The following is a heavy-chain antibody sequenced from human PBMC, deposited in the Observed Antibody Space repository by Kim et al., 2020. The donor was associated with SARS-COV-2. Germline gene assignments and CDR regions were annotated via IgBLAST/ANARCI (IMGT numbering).Heavy chain of an antibody. CDR3: ARESELYEMESGNWFDP. CDR1: GFTFSSYS. J-gene: IGHJ5*02. Sequence: GGSLRLSCAASGFTFSSYSMNWVRQAPGKGLEWVSSISSSSSYIYYADSVKGRFTISRDNAKNSLYLQMNSLRAEDTAVYYCARESELYEMESGNWFDPWGQGTLVTVSS. V-gene: IGHV3-21*01. CDR2: ISSSSSYI. D-gene: IGHD2-8*01.